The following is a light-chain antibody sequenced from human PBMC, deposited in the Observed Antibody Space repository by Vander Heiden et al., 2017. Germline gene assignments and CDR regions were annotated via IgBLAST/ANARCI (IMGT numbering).Light chain of an antibody. CDR2: KDS. J-gene: IGLJ2*01. CDR1: ALPKQY. CDR3: QSADSSGTYPVV. V-gene: IGLV3-25*03. Sequence: SYELTQPPSVSVSPGQTPRITCSGDALPKQYAYWYQQKPGQAPVLVIYKDSERPSGIPERFSGSSSGTTVTLTISGVQAEDEADYYCQSADSSGTYPVVFGGGTKLTVL.